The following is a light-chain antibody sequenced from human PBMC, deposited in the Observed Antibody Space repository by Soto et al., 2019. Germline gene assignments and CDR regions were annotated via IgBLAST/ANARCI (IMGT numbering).Light chain of an antibody. CDR3: QQDNNWPQIT. J-gene: IGKJ5*01. Sequence: EIVMTLSPATLSVSQGERATLSCRASQSISSHLAWYQQKPGQAPRRFIFGASTRATGIPARFSGSGSGTEFTLTISSLQSEDFAVYYCQQDNNWPQITFGQGTRLEIK. CDR2: GAS. CDR1: QSISSH. V-gene: IGKV3-15*01.